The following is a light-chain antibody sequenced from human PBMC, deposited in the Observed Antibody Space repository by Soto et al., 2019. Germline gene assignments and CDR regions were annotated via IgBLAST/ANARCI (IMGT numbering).Light chain of an antibody. J-gene: IGKJ1*01. CDR2: GAS. V-gene: IGKV3-15*01. CDR3: QQYGNSPWT. Sequence: ETVMTQSPATLSVSPGERATLYCRASQSVSSKLAWYQQKPGQAPRLLIYGASTRATGIPDRFSGSGSGTDFTLTISRLEPEDFALYYCQQYGNSPWTFGQGTKVDI. CDR1: QSVSSK.